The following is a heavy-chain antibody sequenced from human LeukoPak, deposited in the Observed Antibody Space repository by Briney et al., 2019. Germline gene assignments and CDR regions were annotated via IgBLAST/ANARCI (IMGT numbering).Heavy chain of an antibody. J-gene: IGHJ4*02. D-gene: IGHD1-26*01. CDR2: INPSGGST. Sequence: ASVKVSCKASGYTFTSYYMHWVRPAPGQGLEWMGIINPSGGSTSYAQKFQGRVTMTRDTSTSTIYMELSSLRSEDTAVYYCARGRIVAGAPGYWGQGTLVTVSS. V-gene: IGHV1-46*01. CDR1: GYTFTSYY. CDR3: ARGRIVAGAPGY.